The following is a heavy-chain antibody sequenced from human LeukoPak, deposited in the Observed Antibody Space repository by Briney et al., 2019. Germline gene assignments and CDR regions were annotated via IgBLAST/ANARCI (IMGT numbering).Heavy chain of an antibody. CDR3: ARNTPRSGYSLTLYY. J-gene: IGHJ4*02. D-gene: IGHD3-22*01. CDR2: INPNSGGT. V-gene: IGHV1-2*02. Sequence: ASVKVSCKASGYTFTGYYMHWVRQAPGQGLEWMGWINPNSGGTNYAQKFQGRVTMTRDTSISTAYMELSRLRSDDTAVYYCARNTPRSGYSLTLYYWGQGTLVTVSS. CDR1: GYTFTGYY.